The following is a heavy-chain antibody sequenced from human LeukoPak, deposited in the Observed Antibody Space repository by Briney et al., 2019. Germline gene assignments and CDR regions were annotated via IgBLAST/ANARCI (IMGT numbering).Heavy chain of an antibody. V-gene: IGHV1-18*01. CDR2: ISTYNGNT. CDR1: GYSFTIYG. Sequence: ASVTVSFTSSGYSFTIYGISWVWQAHGQGLELMGWISTYNGNTNYAQKLQGRVTMTTDTSTSTAYMELRSLRSDDTAVYYCARDWSSRLRDYYYYGMDVWGQGTTVTVSS. D-gene: IGHD2-2*01. CDR3: ARDWSSRLRDYYYYGMDV. J-gene: IGHJ6*02.